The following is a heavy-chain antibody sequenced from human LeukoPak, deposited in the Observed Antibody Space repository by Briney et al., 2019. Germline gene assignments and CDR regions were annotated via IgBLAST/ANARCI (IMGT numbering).Heavy chain of an antibody. CDR3: ARDNIAASGVKYFQL. J-gene: IGHJ1*01. D-gene: IGHD6-13*01. CDR1: GGTLSRYG. Sequence: SVKVSCEASGGTLSRYGIGWVRQAPGQGLEWMGGIIPKFGSTNYAQKFQDRLTSTTDESTSTAYMELSNLRSEDTAVYFCARDNIAASGVKYFQLWGPGTLVTISS. CDR2: IIPKFGST. V-gene: IGHV1-69*05.